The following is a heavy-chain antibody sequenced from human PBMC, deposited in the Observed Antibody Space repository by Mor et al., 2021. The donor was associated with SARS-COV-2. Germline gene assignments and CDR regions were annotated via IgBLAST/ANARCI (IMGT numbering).Heavy chain of an antibody. CDR3: VRETYCTNGVCFGHDAFDI. V-gene: IGHV3-21*01. D-gene: IGHD2-8*01. Sequence: SYIFYAESVKGRFTISRDNAKNSLYLQMNSLRVEDTAVYYCVRETYCTNGVCFGHDAFDIWGQGAMVTVSS. CDR2: SYI. J-gene: IGHJ3*02.